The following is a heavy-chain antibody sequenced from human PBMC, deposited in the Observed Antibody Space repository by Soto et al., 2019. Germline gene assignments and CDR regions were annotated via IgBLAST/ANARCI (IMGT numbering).Heavy chain of an antibody. D-gene: IGHD6-19*01. CDR2: IYPGDSDT. V-gene: IGHV5-51*01. CDR3: AIQHPLDSSAWYN. Sequence: GESLKISCKASGYSFTNYWIGWVRQMPGRGLEWMGTIYPGDSDTRYSPSFQGQVTFSVDKSINTAYLHWTSLKASDTAIYYCAIQHPLDSSAWYNWGQGTLVTVSS. CDR1: GYSFTNYW. J-gene: IGHJ4*02.